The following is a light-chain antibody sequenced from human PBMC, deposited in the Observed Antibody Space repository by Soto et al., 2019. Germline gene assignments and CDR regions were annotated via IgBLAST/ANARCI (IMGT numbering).Light chain of an antibody. CDR2: SNN. V-gene: IGLV1-44*01. CDR1: SSNIGSNN. CDR3: EAWDDSLNGVV. Sequence: QSVLTQTPSASGPPGQRVNLSCSGSSSNIGSNNVNWYQQLPGTAPKLLIYSNNQRPSGVPDRFSGSKSGTSASLAISGLQSEDEADYYCEAWDDSLNGVVFGGGTKLTVL. J-gene: IGLJ2*01.